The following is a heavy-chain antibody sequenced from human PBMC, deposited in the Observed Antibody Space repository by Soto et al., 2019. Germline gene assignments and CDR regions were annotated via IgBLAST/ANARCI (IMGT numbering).Heavy chain of an antibody. D-gene: IGHD6-6*01. CDR3: ARRLYSSSSSHWRNYWFDP. Sequence: GESLKISCKGSGYSFTSYWIGWVRQMPGKGLEWMGIIYPGDSDTRYSPSFQGQVTISADKSISTAYLQWSSLKASDTAMYYCARRLYSSSSSHWRNYWFDPWGQGTLVTVSS. CDR1: GYSFTSYW. V-gene: IGHV5-51*01. CDR2: IYPGDSDT. J-gene: IGHJ5*02.